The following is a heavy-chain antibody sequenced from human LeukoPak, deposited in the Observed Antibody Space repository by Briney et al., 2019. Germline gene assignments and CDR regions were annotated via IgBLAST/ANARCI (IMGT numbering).Heavy chain of an antibody. D-gene: IGHD2-15*01. V-gene: IGHV4-4*02. CDR1: GGSISNTNW. J-gene: IGHJ5*02. CDR3: ARLLADNWFDP. Sequence: SETLSLTCAVSGGSISNTNWWSWVRQPPGKGLEWIGYIYYGVSTNYNPSLKSRVTISLDTSKKQISLKVRSVTAADTAIYYCARLLADNWFDPWGQGTLVTVSS. CDR2: IYYGVST.